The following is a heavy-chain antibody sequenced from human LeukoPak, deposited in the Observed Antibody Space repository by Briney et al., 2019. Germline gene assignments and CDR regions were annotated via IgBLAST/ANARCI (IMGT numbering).Heavy chain of an antibody. CDR2: INPSGGST. V-gene: IGHV1-46*01. Sequence: GASVKVSCKASGNSFSSDYMHWVRQAPGQGLEWMGIINPSGGSTSYAQKFQGRVTMTRDMSTSTVYMELSSLRSEDTAVYYCARGFLDTVHNWFDPWGQGTLVTVSS. D-gene: IGHD3-3*01. CDR3: ARGFLDTVHNWFDP. J-gene: IGHJ5*02. CDR1: GNSFSSDY.